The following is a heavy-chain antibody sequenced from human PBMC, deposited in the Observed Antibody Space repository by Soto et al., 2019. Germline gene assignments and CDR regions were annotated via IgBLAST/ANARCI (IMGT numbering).Heavy chain of an antibody. CDR1: GFTFSSYS. D-gene: IGHD6-13*01. CDR2: ISSSSSYI. J-gene: IGHJ1*01. Sequence: EVQLVESGGGLVKPGGSLRLSCAASGFTFSSYSMNWVRQAPGKGLEWVSSISSSSSYIYYADSVKGRFTISRDNAKNPLIQKINSMRAENTAVYYGAEDAGAAAGLFYCGGRGPLVTSSS. V-gene: IGHV3-21*01. CDR3: AEDAGAAAGLFYC.